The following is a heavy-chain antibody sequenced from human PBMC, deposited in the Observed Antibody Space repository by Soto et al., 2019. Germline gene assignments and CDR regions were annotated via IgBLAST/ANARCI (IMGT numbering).Heavy chain of an antibody. J-gene: IGHJ4*02. CDR2: IYSGGST. CDR3: ARVSYYDSSGYGYFDY. Sequence: GGSLRLSCAASGFTVSSNYMSWVRQAPGKGLEWVSIIYSGGSTYYADSVKGRFTISRDNSKNTLYLQMSSLRAEDTAVYYCARVSYYDSSGYGYFDYWGQGTLVTVSS. V-gene: IGHV3-53*01. D-gene: IGHD3-22*01. CDR1: GFTVSSNY.